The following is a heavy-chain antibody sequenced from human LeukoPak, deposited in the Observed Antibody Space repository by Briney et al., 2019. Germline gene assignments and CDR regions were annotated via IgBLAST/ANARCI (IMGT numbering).Heavy chain of an antibody. CDR3: ARGYYDILTGYSAFDI. CDR2: MNPNSNHT. Sequence: ASVKVSCKASGYTFTSSDITWVRQATGQGLECMGWMNPNSNHTGYAQKFQGRVTITRNTSISTPYMALSSLRSEDTAVYYCARGYYDILTGYSAFDIWGQGTMVTVSS. CDR1: GYTFTSSD. V-gene: IGHV1-8*03. J-gene: IGHJ3*02. D-gene: IGHD3-9*01.